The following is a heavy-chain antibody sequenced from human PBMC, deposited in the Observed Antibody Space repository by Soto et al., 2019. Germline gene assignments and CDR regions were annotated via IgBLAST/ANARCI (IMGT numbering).Heavy chain of an antibody. V-gene: IGHV1-2*04. CDR2: INPNSGGT. D-gene: IGHD2-2*01. CDR3: ARGGREPAAQTDFDI. J-gene: IGHJ3*02. Sequence: GASVKVSCKASGYTFTGYYMHWVRQAPGQGLEWMGWINPNSGGTNYAQKFQGWVTMTRDTSISTAYMELSRLRSDDTAVYYCARGGREPAAQTDFDIWGQGTMVTVSS. CDR1: GYTFTGYY.